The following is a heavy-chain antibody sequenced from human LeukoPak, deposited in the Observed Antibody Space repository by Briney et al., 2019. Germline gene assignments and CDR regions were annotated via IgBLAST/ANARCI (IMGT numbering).Heavy chain of an antibody. Sequence: GGSLKLSCAASGFTFSGSTMHWVRQASGKGLEWLGHIRGKGNNYATAYAESVKGRFTISRDDSKNTAYLQMNSLKTEDTAVYYCGNCDSATCPGLWFDPWGQGTLVTVSS. V-gene: IGHV3-73*01. CDR1: GFTFSGST. J-gene: IGHJ5*02. CDR3: GNCDSATCPGLWFDP. CDR2: IRGKGNNYAT. D-gene: IGHD2-2*01.